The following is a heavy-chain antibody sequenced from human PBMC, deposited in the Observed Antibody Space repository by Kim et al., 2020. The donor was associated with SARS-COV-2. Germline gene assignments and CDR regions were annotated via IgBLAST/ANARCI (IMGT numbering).Heavy chain of an antibody. CDR3: AKSSHLGYSSDSDI. J-gene: IGHJ4*02. Sequence: ADPAQGRFTISRNNSRNKLYLQMNSLRAEETAVYYCAKSSHLGYSSDSDIWGQGTLVTVSS. V-gene: IGHV3-30*02. D-gene: IGHD6-19*01.